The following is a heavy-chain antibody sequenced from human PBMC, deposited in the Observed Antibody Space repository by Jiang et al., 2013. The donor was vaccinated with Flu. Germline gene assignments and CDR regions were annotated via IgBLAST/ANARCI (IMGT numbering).Heavy chain of an antibody. CDR3: ATDEISRSKILGIVVVTTPEYFQH. CDR1: GYTLTELS. J-gene: IGHJ1*01. CDR2: FDPEDGET. D-gene: IGHD3-22*01. Sequence: SGAEVKKPGASVKVSCKVSGYTLTELSMHWVRQAPGKGLEWMGGFDPEDGETIYAQKFQGRVTMTEDTSTDTAYMELSSLRSEDTAVYYCATDEISRSKILGIVVVTTPEYFQHWGQGTWSPSPQ. V-gene: IGHV1-24*01.